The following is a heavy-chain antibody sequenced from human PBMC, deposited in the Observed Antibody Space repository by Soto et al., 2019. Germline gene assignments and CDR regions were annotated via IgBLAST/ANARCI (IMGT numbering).Heavy chain of an antibody. Sequence: LRLSCAASGFTLSNYGMHWVRQAPGKGLDWVAVMWSDGTTKFYADSVKGRFTLSRDNSKNTLYLQMDSLRAEDTAVYYCARDPYDNSGSYFNAPLDYWGQGTLVTVSS. CDR2: MWSDGTTK. D-gene: IGHD3-22*01. V-gene: IGHV3-33*01. CDR1: GFTLSNYG. CDR3: ARDPYDNSGSYFNAPLDY. J-gene: IGHJ4*02.